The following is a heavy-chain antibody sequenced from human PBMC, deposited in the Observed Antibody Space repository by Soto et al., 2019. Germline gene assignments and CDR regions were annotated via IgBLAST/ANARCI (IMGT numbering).Heavy chain of an antibody. D-gene: IGHD1-1*01. CDR3: AKETATSVDYYYFYGLDV. Sequence: QVQLVESGGGVVQPGRSLRLSCSASGFIFGTYGMDWVRQAPGKGLEWVALISYDGNKEFYADSVKGRFTISRDNSRNTLYLHMNSLKPEDPAMYYCAKETATSVDYYYFYGLDVWGPGTTVSVSS. V-gene: IGHV3-30*18. CDR1: GFIFGTYG. J-gene: IGHJ6*02. CDR2: ISYDGNKE.